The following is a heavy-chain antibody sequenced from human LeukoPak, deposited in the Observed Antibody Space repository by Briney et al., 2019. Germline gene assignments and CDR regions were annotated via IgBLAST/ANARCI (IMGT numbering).Heavy chain of an antibody. J-gene: IGHJ4*02. Sequence: SETLSLTCTVSGGSITSDTYYWGWIRQPPGRGLEWLGSIYYSGSTYYHPSLKSRVTISVDTSKNHFSLRLRSVTAADTAVYYCARLAFVGMEGATGYFGSWGQGTLVTVSS. CDR3: ARLAFVGMEGATGYFGS. CDR1: GGSITSDTYY. D-gene: IGHD2-15*01. CDR2: IYYSGST. V-gene: IGHV4-39*02.